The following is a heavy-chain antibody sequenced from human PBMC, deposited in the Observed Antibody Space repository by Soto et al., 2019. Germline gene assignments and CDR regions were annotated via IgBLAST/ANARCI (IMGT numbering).Heavy chain of an antibody. Sequence: ASVKVSCKASGYTFTSYYMHWVRQAPGQGLEWTGWINPNSGGTNYAQKFQGWVTMTRDTSISTAYMELSRLRSDDTAVYYCARGVHSSSSTYYYYGMDVWGQGTTVTVSS. CDR2: INPNSGGT. J-gene: IGHJ6*02. CDR3: ARGVHSSSSTYYYYGMDV. V-gene: IGHV1-2*04. CDR1: GYTFTSYY. D-gene: IGHD6-6*01.